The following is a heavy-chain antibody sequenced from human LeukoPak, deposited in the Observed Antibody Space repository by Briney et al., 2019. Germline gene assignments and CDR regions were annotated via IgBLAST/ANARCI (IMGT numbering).Heavy chain of an antibody. D-gene: IGHD3-10*01. CDR3: ARPPSGSWGHYYYMDV. Sequence: GGSLRLSCAASGFTFSDYYMSWIRQAPGKGLEWVSYISSSGSTIYYADSVKGRFTISRDNAKNSLYLQMNSLRAEDTAVYYCARPPSGSWGHYYYMDVWGKGTTVTVSS. J-gene: IGHJ6*03. V-gene: IGHV3-11*04. CDR1: GFTFSDYY. CDR2: ISSSGSTI.